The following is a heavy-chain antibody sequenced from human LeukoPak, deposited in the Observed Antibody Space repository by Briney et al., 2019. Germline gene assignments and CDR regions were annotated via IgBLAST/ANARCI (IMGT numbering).Heavy chain of an antibody. Sequence: SVKVSCKASGGTFSSYAISWVRQAPGQGLEWMGGIIPIFGTANYAQKFQGRVTITADESTSTAYMELRSQRSDDTAVYYCARVFHDSSGYYPYYFDYWGQGTLVPVSS. D-gene: IGHD3-22*01. CDR1: GGTFSSYA. CDR2: IIPIFGTA. J-gene: IGHJ4*02. V-gene: IGHV1-69*13. CDR3: ARVFHDSSGYYPYYFDY.